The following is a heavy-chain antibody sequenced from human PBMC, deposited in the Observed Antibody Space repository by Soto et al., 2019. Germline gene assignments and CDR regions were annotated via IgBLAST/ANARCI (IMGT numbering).Heavy chain of an antibody. CDR2: ILYSGST. CDR1: GGSISSGGYY. J-gene: IGHJ4*02. V-gene: IGHV4-31*03. CDR3: ARANSEGLFADY. D-gene: IGHD5-18*01. Sequence: SETLSLTCTVSGGSISSGGYYWSWIRQHPGKGLEWIGYILYSGSTYYNPSLKSRVTISVDTSKNQFSLKLSSVTAADTAVYYCARANSEGLFADYWAQGTLVTVPS.